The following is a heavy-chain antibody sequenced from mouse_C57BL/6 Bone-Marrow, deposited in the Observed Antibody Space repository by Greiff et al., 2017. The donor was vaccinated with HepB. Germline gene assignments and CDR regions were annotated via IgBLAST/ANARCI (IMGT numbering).Heavy chain of an antibody. J-gene: IGHJ2*01. V-gene: IGHV1-61*01. Sequence: QVQLQQPGAELVRPGSSVKLSCKASGYTFTSYWMDWVKQRPGQGLEWIGNIYPSDSETHYNQKFKDKATLTVDKSSSTAYMQLSSLTSEDSAVYYCARNPYGNYDYWGQGTTLTVSS. CDR2: IYPSDSET. D-gene: IGHD2-1*01. CDR3: ARNPYGNYDY. CDR1: GYTFTSYW.